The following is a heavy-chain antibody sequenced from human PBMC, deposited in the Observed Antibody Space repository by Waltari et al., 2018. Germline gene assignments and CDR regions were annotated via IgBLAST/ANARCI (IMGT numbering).Heavy chain of an antibody. CDR1: GGSISSSSYY. CDR3: ARVGRDSGSYSASDY. J-gene: IGHJ4*02. CDR2: IYYSGST. D-gene: IGHD1-26*01. V-gene: IGHV4-39*07. Sequence: QLQLQESGPGLVKPSETLSLTCTVSGGSISSSSYYWGWIRQPPGKGLEWIGSIYYSGSTYYNPSLKSRVTISVDTSKNQFSRKLSSVTAADTAVYYCARVGRDSGSYSASDYWGQGTLVTVSS.